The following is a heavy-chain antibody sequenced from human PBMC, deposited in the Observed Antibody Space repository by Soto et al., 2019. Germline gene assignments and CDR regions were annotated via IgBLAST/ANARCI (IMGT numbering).Heavy chain of an antibody. CDR3: VREDSAWDARGSFDF. D-gene: IGHD6-19*01. CDR1: AFTFSNYA. Sequence: EVQLLESGGGLVRPGGSLRLSCAASAFTFSNYAMNWVRQAPGKGLEWVSVISGSGGSASYADSVQGRFTISRDNSKNMLYLQRNSLRAEDTAIYYCVREDSAWDARGSFDFWGRGTMVTVS. CDR2: ISGSGGSA. J-gene: IGHJ3*01. V-gene: IGHV3-23*01.